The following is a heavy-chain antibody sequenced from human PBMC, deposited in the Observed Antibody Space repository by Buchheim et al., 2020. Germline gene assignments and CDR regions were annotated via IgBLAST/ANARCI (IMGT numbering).Heavy chain of an antibody. CDR3: ARSVQFGMDV. CDR1: GFTFSRYS. V-gene: IGHV3-48*01. CDR2: MTSDEKTI. J-gene: IGHJ6*02. Sequence: EVQLVESGGGSVQPGGSLRLSCAASGFTFSRYSTNWARQAPGKGLEWVSYMTSDEKTIYYTDSVKGRFTISRDNARNLLYLQMHSLRVDDTALYYCARSVQFGMDVWGQGTT.